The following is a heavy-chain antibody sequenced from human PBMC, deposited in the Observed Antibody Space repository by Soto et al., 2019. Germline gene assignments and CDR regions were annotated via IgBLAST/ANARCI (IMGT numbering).Heavy chain of an antibody. V-gene: IGHV1-18*01. Sequence: GASVKVSCKASGYTFTSYGISWVRQAPGQGLEWMGWISAYNGNTNYAQKLQGRVTMTTDTSTSTAYMELRSLRSDDTAVYYCARDSGSYLRLNWFDPWGQGTLVTVSS. CDR1: GYTFTSYG. CDR3: ARDSGSYLRLNWFDP. CDR2: ISAYNGNT. D-gene: IGHD1-26*01. J-gene: IGHJ5*02.